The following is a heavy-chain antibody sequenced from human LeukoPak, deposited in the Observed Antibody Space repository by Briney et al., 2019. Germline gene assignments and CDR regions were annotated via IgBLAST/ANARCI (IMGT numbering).Heavy chain of an antibody. CDR3: ARFAYCGGHCWYYFDY. D-gene: IGHD2-21*02. V-gene: IGHV4-30-2*02. CDR1: GGSISSGGYS. Sequence: NPSETLSLTCAVSGGSISSGGYSWSWIRQPPGKGLEWIGYIYHSGSTYYNPSLKSRVTISVDRSKNQFSLKLSSVTAADTAVYYCARFAYCGGHCWYYFDYWGQGSLVTVSS. J-gene: IGHJ4*02. CDR2: IYHSGST.